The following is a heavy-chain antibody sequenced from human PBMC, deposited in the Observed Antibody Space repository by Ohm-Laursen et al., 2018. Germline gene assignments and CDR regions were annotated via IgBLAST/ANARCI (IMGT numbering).Heavy chain of an antibody. V-gene: IGHV3-74*01. CDR2: IKNDGSTT. Sequence: SLRLSCTASGLTFSYYWMHWVRQAPGKGLVWVSHIKNDGSTTTYADSVKGRFTISRDNARNTLYLEMNSLRAEDTAVYYCTRGRSPQFDAFDIWGQGTMVTVLS. CDR1: GLTFSYYW. CDR3: TRGRSPQFDAFDI. D-gene: IGHD5-24*01. J-gene: IGHJ3*02.